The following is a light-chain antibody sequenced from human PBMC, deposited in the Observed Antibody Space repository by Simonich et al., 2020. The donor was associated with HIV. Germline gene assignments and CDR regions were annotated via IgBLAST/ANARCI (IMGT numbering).Light chain of an antibody. CDR3: GSYTSSGTWV. J-gene: IGLJ3*02. CDR1: SSDVGGYKY. V-gene: IGLV2-14*01. Sequence: QSALTQPASVSGSPGQSITISCPGTSSDVGGYKYVSWYQQHPGQAPKLMIYDVSRRPSGVSNRFSGSKSGNTASLTISGLQAEDEADYYCGSYTSSGTWVFGGGTKLTVL. CDR2: DVS.